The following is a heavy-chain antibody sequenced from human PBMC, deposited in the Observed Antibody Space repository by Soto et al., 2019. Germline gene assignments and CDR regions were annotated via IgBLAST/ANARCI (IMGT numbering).Heavy chain of an antibody. D-gene: IGHD2-15*01. Sequence: EVQLVESGGGMVQTGGSLRLSCVASGISVKSNYMNWVRQAPGKGLEWVSIMYSGGSTYYADSVKGRFTISRHNSKDTLYLQMNSLRIEDTATYYCARGVVGGPDSWGQGTLVIVSS. CDR3: ARGVVGGPDS. V-gene: IGHV3-53*04. J-gene: IGHJ4*02. CDR2: MYSGGST. CDR1: GISVKSNY.